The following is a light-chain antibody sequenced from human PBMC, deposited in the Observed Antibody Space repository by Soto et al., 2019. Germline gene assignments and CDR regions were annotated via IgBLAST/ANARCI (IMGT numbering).Light chain of an antibody. CDR2: GAS. CDR1: QSVSSSY. Sequence: EIVLTQSPCTLSLSPLERSTLSCRASQSVSSSYLAWYQQKPGQAPRLLIYGASSRATDIPDRFSGSGSGTDFTLTISRLEPEDFAVYYCQQYDSSPLTFGGGTKVDIK. CDR3: QQYDSSPLT. J-gene: IGKJ4*01. V-gene: IGKV3-20*01.